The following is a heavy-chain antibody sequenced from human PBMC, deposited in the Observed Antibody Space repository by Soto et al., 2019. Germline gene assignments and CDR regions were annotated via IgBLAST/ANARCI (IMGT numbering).Heavy chain of an antibody. J-gene: IGHJ4*02. Sequence: GGSLRLSCAASGFTFSIYSMNWVRQAPGKGLEWVSYIMPGSSHIFYADSGKGRFTISRDNAKNSLYLQMNSLRAEDTAVYYCARDRGSMIVVVPFDYWGQGTLVTVSS. V-gene: IGHV3-48*01. D-gene: IGHD3-22*01. CDR2: IMPGSSHI. CDR3: ARDRGSMIVVVPFDY. CDR1: GFTFSIYS.